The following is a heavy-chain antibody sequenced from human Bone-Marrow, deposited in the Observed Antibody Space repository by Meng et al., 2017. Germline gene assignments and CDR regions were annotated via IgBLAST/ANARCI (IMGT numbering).Heavy chain of an antibody. V-gene: IGHV3-9*01. Sequence: GGSLRLSCAASGFTFDDYAMHWVRQAPGKGLEWVSGISWNSGSIGYADSVKGRFTISRDNAKNSLYLQMNSLRAEDTALYYCAKSQAMQIQLWLLHYYYGMDVWGQGTTVTVSS. J-gene: IGHJ6*02. CDR2: ISWNSGSI. CDR1: GFTFDDYA. D-gene: IGHD5-18*01. CDR3: AKSQAMQIQLWLLHYYYGMDV.